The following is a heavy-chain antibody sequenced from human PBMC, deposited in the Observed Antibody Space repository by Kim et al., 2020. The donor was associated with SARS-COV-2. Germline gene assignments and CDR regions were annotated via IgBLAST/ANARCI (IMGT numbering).Heavy chain of an antibody. CDR3: ARDKFRVPNYYGSGSYYTYYYYGVDA. J-gene: IGHJ6*02. Sequence: GGSLRLSCAASGFTFSSYAMHWVRQAPGKGLEWVAVISYDGSNKYYADSVKGRFTISRDNSKNTLYLQMNSLRAEDTAVYYCARDKFRVPNYYGSGSYYTYYYYGVDAWGQGTPVTVSS. D-gene: IGHD3-10*01. CDR2: ISYDGSNK. V-gene: IGHV3-30-3*01. CDR1: GFTFSSYA.